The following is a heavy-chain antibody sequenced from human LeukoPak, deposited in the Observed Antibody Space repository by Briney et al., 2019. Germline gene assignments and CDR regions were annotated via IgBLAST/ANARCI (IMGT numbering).Heavy chain of an antibody. CDR1: GFTFSSYG. D-gene: IGHD1-26*01. CDR3: AKEGVGASHFDY. Sequence: GGSLRLSCAASGFTFSSYGMHWVRQAPGKGLEWVAVISYDGSNKYYADSVKGRFTISRDNSKNTLYLQMNSLRAEDTAVYYCAKEGVGASHFDYWGQGTLVTVSS. V-gene: IGHV3-30*18. J-gene: IGHJ4*02. CDR2: ISYDGSNK.